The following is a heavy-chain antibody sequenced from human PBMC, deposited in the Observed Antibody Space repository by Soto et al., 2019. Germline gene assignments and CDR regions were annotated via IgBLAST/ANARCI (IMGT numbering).Heavy chain of an antibody. J-gene: IGHJ6*02. D-gene: IGHD3-3*01. CDR3: ARGRLEWSPFLGMDV. CDR1: GYSFTSYW. V-gene: IGHV5-51*01. Sequence: PGESLKISCKGSGYSFTSYWIGWVRQMPGKGLEWMGIIYPGDSDTRYSPSFQGQVTISADKSVSTAYLQWSSLKASDTAMYYCARGRLEWSPFLGMDVWGQGTTVTVSS. CDR2: IYPGDSDT.